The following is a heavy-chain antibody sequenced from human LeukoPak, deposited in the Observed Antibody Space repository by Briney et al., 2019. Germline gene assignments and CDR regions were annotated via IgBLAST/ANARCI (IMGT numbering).Heavy chain of an antibody. Sequence: SETLSLTCAVYGGSLSGYYWSWIRQPPGKGLEWIGEIKESEKTNYYPSLKSRVAISIDTSKNQFSLKLSPVTAADTAVYYCAREGLRNVHNPLGYWGQGTLVTVSS. CDR2: IKESEKT. V-gene: IGHV4-34*01. CDR1: GGSLSGYY. CDR3: AREGLRNVHNPLGY. J-gene: IGHJ4*02. D-gene: IGHD5-24*01.